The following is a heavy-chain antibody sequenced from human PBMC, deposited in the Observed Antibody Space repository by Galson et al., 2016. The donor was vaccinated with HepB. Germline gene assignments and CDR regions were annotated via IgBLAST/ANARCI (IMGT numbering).Heavy chain of an antibody. J-gene: IGHJ4*02. CDR2: ISGSGTSGSGTST. D-gene: IGHD5/OR15-5a*01. Sequence: SLRLSCAASGFTFSSYAMSWVRQAPGKGLEWVSVISGSGTSGSGTSTYYADSVKGRFTILRDDSKNTLFLHMNSLRAEDTAVYYCAARPAVSTIAAYDYWDQGALLTASS. CDR3: AARPAVSTIAAYDY. V-gene: IGHV3-23*01. CDR1: GFTFSSYA.